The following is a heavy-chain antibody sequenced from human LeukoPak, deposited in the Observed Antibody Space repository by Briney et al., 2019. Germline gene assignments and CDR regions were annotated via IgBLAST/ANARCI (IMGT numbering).Heavy chain of an antibody. Sequence: GGSLGLSCAASGFTFSNYAMSWVRQAPGKGLEWVSAISGSGDSAYYADSVKGRFTISRDNSKNTLYLQVNSLRAEDTAVYYCAKKVAAAKALLPWGQGTLVTVSS. V-gene: IGHV3-23*01. CDR3: AKKVAAAKALLP. CDR2: ISGSGDSA. J-gene: IGHJ5*02. CDR1: GFTFSNYA. D-gene: IGHD2-21*02.